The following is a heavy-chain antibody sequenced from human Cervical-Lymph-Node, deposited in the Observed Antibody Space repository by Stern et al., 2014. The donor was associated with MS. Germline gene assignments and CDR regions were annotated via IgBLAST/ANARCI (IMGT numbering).Heavy chain of an antibody. CDR1: GFTFNIYA. CDR2: ISGSGHST. D-gene: IGHD6-13*01. V-gene: IGHV3-23*01. Sequence: DVQLLESGGGVAQPGGSLRLSCVVSGFTFNIYAMNWVRQAPGEGLVWVSSISGSGHSTYYTDSVKGRFTISRDNSKKILYLQMNGLRTEDTAVYYCAKDHRIAAPGSTPFDSWGPGTLVTVSS. J-gene: IGHJ4*02. CDR3: AKDHRIAAPGSTPFDS.